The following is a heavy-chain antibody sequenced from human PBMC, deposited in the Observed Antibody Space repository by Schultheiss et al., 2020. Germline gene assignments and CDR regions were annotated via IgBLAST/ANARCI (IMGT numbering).Heavy chain of an antibody. Sequence: SETLSLTCAVSGTSFSGSFWSWFRLPPGKGLEWIGEINHSGNTNYNSSLKSRVTILVDTSKKQFSLQLTSVTAADTAMYYCARGKEAGCGGDCQLFDYWGQGTLVTVSS. J-gene: IGHJ4*02. CDR1: GTSFSGSF. D-gene: IGHD2-21*02. V-gene: IGHV4-34*01. CDR3: ARGKEAGCGGDCQLFDY. CDR2: INHSGNT.